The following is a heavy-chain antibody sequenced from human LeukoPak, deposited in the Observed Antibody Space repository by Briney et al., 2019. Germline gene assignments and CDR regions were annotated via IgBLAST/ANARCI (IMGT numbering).Heavy chain of an antibody. CDR1: GFIFSSYW. V-gene: IGHV3-7*01. J-gene: IGHJ6*03. D-gene: IGHD5-12*01. CDR3: ARVYTGYDFRDSLGYYYYMDV. CDR2: IKEDGSDK. Sequence: GGSLRLSCAASGFIFSSYWMAWVRQAPGKGLEWVANIKEDGSDKNYVDSVKGRFTISRDNAKNSLYLQMNSLRVEDTGVYYCARVYTGYDFRDSLGYYYYMDVWGKGTTVTISS.